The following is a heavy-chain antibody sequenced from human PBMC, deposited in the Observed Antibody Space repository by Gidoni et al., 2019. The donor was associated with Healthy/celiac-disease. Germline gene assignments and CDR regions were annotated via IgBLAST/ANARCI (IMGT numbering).Heavy chain of an antibody. J-gene: IGHJ5*02. Sequence: QVQLQESGPGLVKPSQTLSLTCTVSGGSISSGDYYWSWIRQPPGKGLEWIGYIYYSGSTYYNPSLKSRVTISVDTSKNQFSLKLSSVTAADTAVYYCARSYCSGGSCYPNWFDPWGQGTLVTVSS. CDR1: GGSISSGDYY. CDR3: ARSYCSGGSCYPNWFDP. D-gene: IGHD2-15*01. CDR2: IYYSGST. V-gene: IGHV4-30-4*01.